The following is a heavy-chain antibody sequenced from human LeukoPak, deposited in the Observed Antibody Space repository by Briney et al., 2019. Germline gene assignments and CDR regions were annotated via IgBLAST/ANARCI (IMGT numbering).Heavy chain of an antibody. Sequence: PSQTLSLTCTVSGGSISSGGYYWSWIRQPPGKGLEWIGYIYHSGSTYYNPSLKSRVTISVDRSKNQFSLKLSSVTAADTAVYYCAREGRLIAAAGTDWFDPWGQGTLVTVSS. CDR1: GGSISSGGYY. V-gene: IGHV4-30-2*01. D-gene: IGHD6-13*01. CDR3: AREGRLIAAAGTDWFDP. J-gene: IGHJ5*02. CDR2: IYHSGST.